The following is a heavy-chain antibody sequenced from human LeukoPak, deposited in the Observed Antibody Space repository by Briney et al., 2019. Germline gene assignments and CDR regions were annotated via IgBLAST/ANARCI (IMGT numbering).Heavy chain of an antibody. CDR2: IYTSGNT. D-gene: IGHD6-19*01. CDR3: AGGSGPYYFDY. Sequence: SETLSLTCSVSGGSMRGYYCSWLRQPPGKELEWIGYIYTSGNTNYNPSLKSRVTISVDTSKNQFPLKLSSVTAADTAVYYCAGGSGPYYFDYWGQGTLVTVSS. CDR1: GGSMRGYY. V-gene: IGHV4-4*09. J-gene: IGHJ4*02.